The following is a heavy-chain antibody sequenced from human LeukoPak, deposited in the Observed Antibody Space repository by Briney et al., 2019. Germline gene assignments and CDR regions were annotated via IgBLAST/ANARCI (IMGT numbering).Heavy chain of an antibody. CDR1: GFTFSSYV. J-gene: IGHJ6*04. CDR2: ISSSGSTI. CDR3: AELGITMIGGV. Sequence: GGSLRLSCAASGFTFSSYVMNWVHQAPGKGLEWVSYISSSGSTIYYADSVKGRFTISRDNAKNSLYLQMNSLRSEDTAVYYCAELGITMIGGVWGKGTTVTISS. V-gene: IGHV3-48*03. D-gene: IGHD3-10*02.